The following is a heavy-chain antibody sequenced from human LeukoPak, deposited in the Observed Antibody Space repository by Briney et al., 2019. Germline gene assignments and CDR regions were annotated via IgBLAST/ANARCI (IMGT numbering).Heavy chain of an antibody. CDR2: ISSSSSTI. D-gene: IGHD6-19*01. Sequence: GGSLRLSCAASGFSFSTYKMNWVRQAPGKGLEWISHISSSSSTIHYADSVKGRFTISRDNAKNSLFLQMNSLRAEDTAVYYCARDSSGWYTYWGQGTLVTVSS. CDR1: GFSFSTYK. J-gene: IGHJ4*02. CDR3: ARDSSGWYTY. V-gene: IGHV3-48*01.